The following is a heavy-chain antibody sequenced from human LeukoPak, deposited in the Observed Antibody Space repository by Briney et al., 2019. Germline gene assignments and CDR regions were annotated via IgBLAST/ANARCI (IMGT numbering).Heavy chain of an antibody. D-gene: IGHD3-9*01. CDR3: ARAIRNYDILTGYLYYFDY. CDR2: IDPSDSYT. V-gene: IGHV5-10-1*01. Sequence: GESLKISCQCSGYSFTSYWISWVRQMPAKGLEWMGRIDPSDSYTNYSPSFQGHVTISADKSISTAYLQWSSLKASDTAMYYCARAIRNYDILTGYLYYFDYWGQGTLVTVSS. CDR1: GYSFTSYW. J-gene: IGHJ4*02.